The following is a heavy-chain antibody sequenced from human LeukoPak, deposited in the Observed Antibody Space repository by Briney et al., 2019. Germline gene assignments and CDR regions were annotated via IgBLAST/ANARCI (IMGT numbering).Heavy chain of an antibody. J-gene: IGHJ3*02. CDR2: ISYDGSNK. Sequence: PGGSLRLSCAASGFTFSSYGMHWVRQAPGKGLEWVAVISYDGSNKYYADSVKGRFTISRDNSKNTLYLQMNSLRAEDTAVYYCAKRTHSSWYLGDAFDIWGQGTMVTVSS. V-gene: IGHV3-30*18. CDR1: GFTFSSYG. CDR3: AKRTHSSWYLGDAFDI. D-gene: IGHD6-13*01.